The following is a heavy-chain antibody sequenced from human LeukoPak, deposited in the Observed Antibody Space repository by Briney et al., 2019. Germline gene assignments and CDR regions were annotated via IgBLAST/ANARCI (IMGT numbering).Heavy chain of an antibody. CDR1: GGSISSGGYY. D-gene: IGHD2-21*02. CDR2: IYYSGST. J-gene: IGHJ5*02. V-gene: IGHV4-31*03. Sequence: SETLSLTCTVSGGSISSGGYYWIWIRQHPGKGLEWIGYIYYSGSTYYNPSLKSRVTISVDTSKNQFSLKLSSVTAADTAVYYCARGVYCGGDCYSGYWFDPWGQGTLVTVSS. CDR3: ARGVYCGGDCYSGYWFDP.